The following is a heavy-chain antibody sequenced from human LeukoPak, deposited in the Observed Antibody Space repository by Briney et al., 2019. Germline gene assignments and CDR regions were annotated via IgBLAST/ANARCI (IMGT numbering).Heavy chain of an antibody. CDR1: GFTFSSFA. CDR2: ISGSGTGT. Sequence: GGSLRLSCAASGFTFSSFAMSWVRQAPGKGLEWVSAISGSGTGTYYADSVKGRFTISRDNSKNTLYLQMNSLRAEDTAVYYCAKDTRDDFWSGYWFDPWGQGTLVTVSS. CDR3: AKDTRDDFWSGYWFDP. V-gene: IGHV3-23*01. D-gene: IGHD3-3*01. J-gene: IGHJ5*02.